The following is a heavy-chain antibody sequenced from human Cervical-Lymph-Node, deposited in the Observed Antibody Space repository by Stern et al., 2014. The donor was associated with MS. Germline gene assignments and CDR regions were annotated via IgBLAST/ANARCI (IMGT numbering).Heavy chain of an antibody. CDR1: GGTFSTNA. CDR3: ARDPPEMEVIGAPNPLDY. CDR2: IFPLVGAE. J-gene: IGHJ4*02. V-gene: IGHV1-69*06. Sequence: QVQLLQPGAEVKKPGSSVKVSCKASGGTFSTNAFSWVRQAPGQGLEWMGGIFPLVGAESYAPKFQGSVTIDADKATTTAYMELSSLTSEDTAVYYCARDPPEMEVIGAPNPLDYWGQGTLVTVSS. D-gene: IGHD2-21*01.